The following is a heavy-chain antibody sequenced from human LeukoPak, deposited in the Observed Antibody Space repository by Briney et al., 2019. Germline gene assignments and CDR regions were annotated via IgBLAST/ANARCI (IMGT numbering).Heavy chain of an antibody. Sequence: GGSLRLSCAASGFTFSTYAMSWVRQAPGKGLEWVSEISGSGGSTYYADSVKGRFTISRDNSKNTLYLQMNSLRAEDTAVYYCAKEQISENDSSCYYFGFDYWGQGTLVTVSS. V-gene: IGHV3-23*01. D-gene: IGHD3-22*01. CDR3: AKEQISENDSSCYYFGFDY. CDR1: GFTFSTYA. J-gene: IGHJ4*02. CDR2: ISGSGGST.